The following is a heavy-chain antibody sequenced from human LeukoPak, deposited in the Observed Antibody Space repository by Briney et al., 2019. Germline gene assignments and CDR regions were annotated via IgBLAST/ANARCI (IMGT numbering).Heavy chain of an antibody. J-gene: IGHJ4*02. CDR2: ISSSSSYI. Sequence: GGSLRLSCAASGFTFSSYSMNWVRQAPGKGLEWVSSISSSSSYIYYADSVKGRFTSSRDNAKNSLYLQMNSLRAEDTAVYYCARDPYGGNSRDYWGQGNPVTVSS. CDR1: GFTFSSYS. CDR3: ARDPYGGNSRDY. V-gene: IGHV3-21*01. D-gene: IGHD4-23*01.